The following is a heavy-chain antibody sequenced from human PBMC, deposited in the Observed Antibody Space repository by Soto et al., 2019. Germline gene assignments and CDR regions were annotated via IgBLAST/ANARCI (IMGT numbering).Heavy chain of an antibody. D-gene: IGHD3-9*01. CDR2: MSYDGSSK. Sequence: QVHLVESGGGVVQPGRSLRLSCAASGLIFRSSAMHWVRQAPGKGLEWVAVMSYDGSSKYYADSAKGRFTISRDNSKNTLYLQMNSLRAEDTAVDYCAKADSPGRYFEWLLGAPLAYGGQGTLVTVAS. CDR1: GLIFRSSA. CDR3: AKADSPGRYFEWLLGAPLAY. J-gene: IGHJ4*02. V-gene: IGHV3-30-3*01.